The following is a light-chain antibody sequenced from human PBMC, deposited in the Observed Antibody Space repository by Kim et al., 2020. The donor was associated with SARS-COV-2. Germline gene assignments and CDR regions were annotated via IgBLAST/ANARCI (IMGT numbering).Light chain of an antibody. V-gene: IGLV2-14*03. Sequence: GQSIIISCTGTSGDVGGYNYVSWYQQHPGKAPKLMIFDVSERPSGVSYRFSGSKSGSTASLTISGLQADDEADYYCSSFATGNTHVFGPGTKVTVL. CDR3: SSFATGNTHV. CDR2: DVS. CDR1: SGDVGGYNY. J-gene: IGLJ1*01.